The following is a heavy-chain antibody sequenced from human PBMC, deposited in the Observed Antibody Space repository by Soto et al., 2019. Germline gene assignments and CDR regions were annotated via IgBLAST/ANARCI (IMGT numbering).Heavy chain of an antibody. D-gene: IGHD3-22*01. V-gene: IGHV1-8*01. CDR1: GYTFTSYD. CDR3: ARPNDSSGYGVDY. CDR2: MNPNSGNT. Sequence: QVQLVQSGAEVKKPGASVKVSCKASGYTFTSYDINWVRQATGQGLEWMGWMNPNSGNTGYAQKFQGRVTMTRNTSISTDYMKLSSLRSEDTDVYYCARPNDSSGYGVDYWGQGPLVTVSS. J-gene: IGHJ4*02.